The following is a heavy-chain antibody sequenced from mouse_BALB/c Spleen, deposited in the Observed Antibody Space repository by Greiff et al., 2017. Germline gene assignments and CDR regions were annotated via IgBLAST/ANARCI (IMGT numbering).Heavy chain of an antibody. V-gene: IGHV1-81*01. Sequence: VQLQQSGPELVKPGASVKMSCKASGYTFTDYVISWVKQRTGQGLEWIGEIYPGSGSTYYNEKFKGKATLTADKSSNTAYMQLSSLTSEDSAVYFCARCGNYVDWYFDVWGAGTTVTVSA. CDR2: IYPGSGST. CDR1: GYTFTDYV. J-gene: IGHJ1*01. CDR3: ARCGNYVDWYFDV. D-gene: IGHD2-1*01.